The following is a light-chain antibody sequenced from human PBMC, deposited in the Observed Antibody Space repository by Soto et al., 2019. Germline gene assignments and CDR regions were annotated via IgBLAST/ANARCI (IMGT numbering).Light chain of an antibody. V-gene: IGKV3-20*01. CDR1: QGVASRY. CDR3: QQYGSSPQT. J-gene: IGKJ1*01. Sequence: EIVLTQSPGTLSLSPGERATLSCRASQGVASRYLAWYQQKPGQAPRLLIHHASSRATGIPDRFSGSGSGTDFTLTITRLEPEDFAVYFCQQYGSSPQTFGQGTKVEIK. CDR2: HAS.